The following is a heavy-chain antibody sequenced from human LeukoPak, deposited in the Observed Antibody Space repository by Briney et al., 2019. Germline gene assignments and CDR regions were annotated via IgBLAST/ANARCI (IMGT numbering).Heavy chain of an antibody. Sequence: SETLPLTCTVSGDSISSSSYYWGWFRQPPGKGLEWIGTIYYSGSTYYNPSLKSRVTIFVDTSKNQFSLKLSSVTAADTAVYYCARRGSTVNHTWFDPWGQGTPVTVSS. CDR2: IYYSGST. CDR3: ARRGSTVNHTWFDP. CDR1: GDSISSSSYY. J-gene: IGHJ5*02. D-gene: IGHD4-17*01. V-gene: IGHV4-39*01.